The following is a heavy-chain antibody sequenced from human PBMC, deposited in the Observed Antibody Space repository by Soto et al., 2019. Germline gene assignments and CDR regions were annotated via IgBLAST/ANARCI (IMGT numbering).Heavy chain of an antibody. V-gene: IGHV3-9*01. D-gene: IGHD6-19*01. CDR1: GFTFDDYA. CDR3: AKDLGGGAVAGSSYYFDY. CDR2: ISWNSGSI. Sequence: GGSLRLSCAASGFTFDDYAMHWVRQAPGKGLEWVSGISWNSGSIGYADSVKGRFTISRDNAKNSLYLQMNSLRAEDTALYYCAKDLGGGAVAGSSYYFDYWGQGTLVTVSS. J-gene: IGHJ4*02.